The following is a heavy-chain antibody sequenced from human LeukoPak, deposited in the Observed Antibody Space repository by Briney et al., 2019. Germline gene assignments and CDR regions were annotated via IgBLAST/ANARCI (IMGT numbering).Heavy chain of an antibody. Sequence: GGSLRLSCAASGFTFSSYAMHWVRQAPGKGLEWVAVISYDGSNYYADSVKGRFTISRDNSRDTLYLEMNSLRAEDRAVYYCARDKGSSSSFDYWGQGTLVTVSS. V-gene: IGHV3-30-3*01. CDR1: GFTFSSYA. J-gene: IGHJ4*02. CDR2: ISYDGSN. D-gene: IGHD6-6*01. CDR3: ARDKGSSSSFDY.